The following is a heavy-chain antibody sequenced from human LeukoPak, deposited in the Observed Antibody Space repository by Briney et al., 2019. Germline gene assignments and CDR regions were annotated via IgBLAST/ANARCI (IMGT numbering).Heavy chain of an antibody. Sequence: GGSLRLSCAASGFTFNRDWTAWVRQAPGKGLEWVANIKEDGSEKNYVDSVKGRFTISRDNAVNSVYLQTNDLRAEDTGVYYCATKEPSTSGWSYWGQGALVTVSS. D-gene: IGHD6-19*01. J-gene: IGHJ4*02. CDR1: GFTFNRDW. V-gene: IGHV3-7*01. CDR2: IKEDGSEK. CDR3: ATKEPSTSGWSY.